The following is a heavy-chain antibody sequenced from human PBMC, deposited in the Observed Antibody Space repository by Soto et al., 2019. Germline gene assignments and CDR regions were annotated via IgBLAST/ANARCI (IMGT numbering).Heavy chain of an antibody. D-gene: IGHD2-2*01. CDR2: INNGGDNI. J-gene: IGHJ4*02. V-gene: IGHV3-23*01. CDR3: AKTFLARYCSSSICYDPADYFDY. Sequence: GGALRLSCAASGFTFNNYAMSWVRQAPGKGLEWVSSINNGGDNIYYADSVKGRFTISRDNSKSTLYLQMNSLRAEDTAVYYCAKTFLARYCSSSICYDPADYFDYWGQGTLVTVSS. CDR1: GFTFNNYA.